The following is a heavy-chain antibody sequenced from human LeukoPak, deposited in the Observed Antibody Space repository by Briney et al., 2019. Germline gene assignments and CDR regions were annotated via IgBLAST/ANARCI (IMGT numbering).Heavy chain of an antibody. D-gene: IGHD6-6*01. J-gene: IGHJ6*03. Sequence: SVKVSCKASGGTFSSYAISWVRQAPGQGLEWMGRIIPIFGTANYAQKFQGRVTITTDASTSTAYMELSSLRSEDTAVYYCARGYSSSSDFNYYYYMDVWGKGTTVTVSS. V-gene: IGHV1-69*05. CDR1: GGTFSSYA. CDR3: ARGYSSSSDFNYYYYMDV. CDR2: IIPIFGTA.